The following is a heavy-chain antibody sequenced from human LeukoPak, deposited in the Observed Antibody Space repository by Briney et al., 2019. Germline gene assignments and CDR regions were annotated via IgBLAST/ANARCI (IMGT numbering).Heavy chain of an antibody. D-gene: IGHD3-16*02. Sequence: GGSLRLSCAASGFTLSSYAMSWVRQAPGKGLEWVSAISGSGGSTYYADSVKGRFTISRDNSKNTLYLQMNSLRAEDTAVYYCAKDMRPDSYVWGSYRAGSVDYWGQGTLVTVSS. CDR3: AKDMRPDSYVWGSYRAGSVDY. V-gene: IGHV3-23*01. CDR1: GFTLSSYA. CDR2: ISGSGGST. J-gene: IGHJ4*02.